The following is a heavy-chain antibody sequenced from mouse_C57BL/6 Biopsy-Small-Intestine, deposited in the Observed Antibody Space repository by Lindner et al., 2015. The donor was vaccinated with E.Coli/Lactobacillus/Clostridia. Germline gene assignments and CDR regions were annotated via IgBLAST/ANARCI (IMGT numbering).Heavy chain of an antibody. CDR1: GFTFSSYG. Sequence: VQLQESGGDLVKPGGSLKLSCAASGFTFSSYGMSWVRQTPDKRLEWVATISSGGYYTYYPDSVKGRFSISRDNAKNTLYLQMSSLKSEDTVMYYCARQGDGYDDAYWGQGTLVTVSA. D-gene: IGHD2-2*01. CDR2: ISSGGYYT. CDR3: ARQGDGYDDAY. V-gene: IGHV5-6*01. J-gene: IGHJ3*01.